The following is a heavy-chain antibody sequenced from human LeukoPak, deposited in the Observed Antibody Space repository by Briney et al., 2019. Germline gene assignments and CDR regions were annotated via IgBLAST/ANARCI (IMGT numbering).Heavy chain of an antibody. V-gene: IGHV3-74*03. D-gene: IGHD1-1*01. J-gene: IGHJ4*02. Sequence: GGSLRLSCTASGFTFSGHWIHWVRQAPGMGLVWVSRINEDGADSMYAESVKGRFTISRDNAKNTVYLQMNRLRAEDTAVYYCVRDETLWTLDWWGQGTLVSVSS. CDR3: VRDETLWTLDW. CDR2: INEDGADS. CDR1: GFTFSGHW.